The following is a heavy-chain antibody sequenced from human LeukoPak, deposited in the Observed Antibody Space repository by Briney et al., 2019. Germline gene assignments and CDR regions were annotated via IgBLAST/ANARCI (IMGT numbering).Heavy chain of an antibody. J-gene: IGHJ6*03. V-gene: IGHV4-38-2*02. CDR1: GYSISSGYY. CDR2: IYHSGST. CDR3: AREIMYYGSGRYPWSHYMDV. Sequence: PSETLSLTCTVSGYSISSGYYWGWIRQPPGKGLEWIGSIYHSGSTYYNPSLKSRVTISVDTSKNQFSLKLSSVTAADTAVYYCAREIMYYGSGRYPWSHYMDVWGKGTTVTVSS. D-gene: IGHD3-10*01.